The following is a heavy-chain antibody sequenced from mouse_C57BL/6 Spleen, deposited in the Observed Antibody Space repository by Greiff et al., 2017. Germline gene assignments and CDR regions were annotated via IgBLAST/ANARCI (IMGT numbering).Heavy chain of an antibody. CDR1: GYTFTDYY. Sequence: VQLQQSGPELVKPGASVKISCKASGYTFTDYYMNWVKQSHGKSLEWIGDINPNNGGTSYNQKFKGKATLTVDKSSSTAYMELRSLTSEDSAVYCCARDHSWFAYWGQGTLVTVSA. CDR2: INPNNGGT. V-gene: IGHV1-26*01. CDR3: ARDHSWFAY. J-gene: IGHJ3*01.